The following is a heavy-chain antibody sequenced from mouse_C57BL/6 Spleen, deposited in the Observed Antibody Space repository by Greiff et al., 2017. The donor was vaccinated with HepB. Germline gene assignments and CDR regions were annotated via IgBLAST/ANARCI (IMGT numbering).Heavy chain of an antibody. J-gene: IGHJ2*01. Sequence: EVQLQQSGPELVKPGASVKISCKASGYTFTDYYMNWVKQSHGKSLEWIGDINPNNGGTSYNQKFKGKATLTVDKSSSTAYMELRSLTSEDSAVYYCARTIRVDYWGQGTTLTVSS. CDR3: ARTIRVDY. V-gene: IGHV1-26*01. CDR1: GYTFTDYY. CDR2: INPNNGGT.